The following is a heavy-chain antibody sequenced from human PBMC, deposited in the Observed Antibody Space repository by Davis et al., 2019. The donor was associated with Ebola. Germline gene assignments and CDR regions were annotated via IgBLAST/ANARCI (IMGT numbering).Heavy chain of an antibody. D-gene: IGHD6-13*01. CDR2: INHSGST. CDR1: GGSISSYY. Sequence: SETLSLTCTVSGGSISSYYWSWIRQPPGKGLEWIGEINHSGSTNYNPSLKSRVTISVDTSKNQFSLKLSSVTAEDTAVYYCARRMGSSSWIYWGQGTLVTVSS. V-gene: IGHV4-34*01. J-gene: IGHJ4*02. CDR3: ARRMGSSSWIY.